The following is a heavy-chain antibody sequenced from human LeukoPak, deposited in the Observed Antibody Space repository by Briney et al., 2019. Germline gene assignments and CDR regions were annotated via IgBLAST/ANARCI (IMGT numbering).Heavy chain of an antibody. CDR1: GGTFSSYA. CDR3: ARSLYYYDSSGYYLYYFDY. J-gene: IGHJ4*02. V-gene: IGHV1-69*05. D-gene: IGHD3-22*01. CDR2: IIPIFGTA. Sequence: SVKVSCKAFGGTFSSYAISWVRQAPGQGLECMGGIIPIFGTANYAQKFQGRVTITTDESTSTAYMELSSLRSEDTAVYYCARSLYYYDSSGYYLYYFDYWGQGTLVTVSS.